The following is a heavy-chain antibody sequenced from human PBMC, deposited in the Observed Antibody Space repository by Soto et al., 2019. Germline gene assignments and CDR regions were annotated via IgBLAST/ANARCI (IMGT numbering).Heavy chain of an antibody. CDR3: ARSPDYYGSGSLLRYGMDV. V-gene: IGHV1-46*01. Sequence: ASVKVSCKASGYTFTSYYMHWVRQAPGQGLEWMGIINPSGGSTSYAQKFQGRVTMTRDTSTSTVYMEMSSLRSRDTAVNYCARSPDYYGSGSLLRYGMDVWGQGATVTVSS. CDR2: INPSGGST. CDR1: GYTFTSYY. J-gene: IGHJ6*02. D-gene: IGHD3-10*01.